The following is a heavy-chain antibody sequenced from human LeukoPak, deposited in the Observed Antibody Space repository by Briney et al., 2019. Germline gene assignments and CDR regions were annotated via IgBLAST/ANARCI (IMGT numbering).Heavy chain of an antibody. V-gene: IGHV3-33*08. CDR1: GFTFSSYG. D-gene: IGHD1-26*01. Sequence: GRSLRLSCAASGFTFSSYGMHWVRQAPGKGLEWVAVISYDGSNKYYADSVKGRFTISRDNSKNTLYLQMNSLRAEDTAVYYCARDPIVGARGVYYFDYWGQGTLVTVSS. CDR2: ISYDGSNK. J-gene: IGHJ4*02. CDR3: ARDPIVGARGVYYFDY.